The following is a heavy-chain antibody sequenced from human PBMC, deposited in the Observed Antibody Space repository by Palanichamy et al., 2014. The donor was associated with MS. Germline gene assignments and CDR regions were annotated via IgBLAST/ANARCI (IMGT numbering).Heavy chain of an antibody. Sequence: LQLQESGPGLVKPSETLSLTCTVSSGSISSNSYYWGWIRQPPGKGLEWIASVYHSGSTYYNPSLESRVTVSVDTSKNQFFLKVISVTAADTAVYYCARHFCSTTGCYSPDSDFWGQGTLVTASS. CDR2: VYHSGST. D-gene: IGHD2-2*02. V-gene: IGHV4-39*01. CDR3: ARHFCSTTGCYSPDSDF. J-gene: IGHJ4*02. CDR1: SGSISSNSYY.